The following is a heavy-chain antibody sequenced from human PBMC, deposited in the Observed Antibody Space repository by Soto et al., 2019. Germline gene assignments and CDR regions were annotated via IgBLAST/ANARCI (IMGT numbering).Heavy chain of an antibody. Sequence: QISLKESGPTLVEPTDALALTCSFSGFSLTKSPVGVGWFRQPPGKALEWLAVIYWDGDKRYNPSLKTRITMTKDTFRNQVALTMTDMEPKDTATYFCAHRLGGSSWNDGFFDFWGQGFPVTVS. V-gene: IGHV2-5*02. CDR1: GFSLTKSPVG. CDR2: IYWDGDK. J-gene: IGHJ4*02. D-gene: IGHD1-1*01. CDR3: AHRLGGSSWNDGFFDF.